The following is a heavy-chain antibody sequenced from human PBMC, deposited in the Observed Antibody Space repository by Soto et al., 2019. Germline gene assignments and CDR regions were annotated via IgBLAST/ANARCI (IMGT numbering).Heavy chain of an antibody. D-gene: IGHD6-6*01. V-gene: IGHV1-69*12. CDR1: GGTFSSYA. Sequence: QVQLVQSGAEVKKPGSSVKVSCKASGGTFSSYAISWVRQAPGQGLEWMGGILPIFGKANYAQKFQGRVTITADDSTRTAYMELSIRRSEDTAVYYCDRVPSRYYYFGMDVWGQGTTVTVSS. CDR2: ILPIFGKA. J-gene: IGHJ6*02. CDR3: DRVPSRYYYFGMDV.